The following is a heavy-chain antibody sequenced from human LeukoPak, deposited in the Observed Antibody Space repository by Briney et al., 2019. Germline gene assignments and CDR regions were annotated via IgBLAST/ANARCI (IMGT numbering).Heavy chain of an antibody. Sequence: PGGSLRLSCAASGFTFSSYELNWVRQAPGKGLEWVSFISSSSTTIYYADSVKGRFTISRDKAKNSLYLQMNRLRTEDTAVYYCARGRVEVATTYFDYWGQGTLVTVSS. V-gene: IGHV3-48*03. D-gene: IGHD5-24*01. CDR1: GFTFSSYE. CDR2: ISSSSTTI. CDR3: ARGRVEVATTYFDY. J-gene: IGHJ4*02.